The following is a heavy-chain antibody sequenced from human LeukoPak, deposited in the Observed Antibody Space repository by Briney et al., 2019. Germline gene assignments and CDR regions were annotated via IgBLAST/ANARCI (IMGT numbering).Heavy chain of an antibody. CDR1: GYTFTGYY. V-gene: IGHV1-8*02. Sequence: ASVKVSCKASGYTFTGYYMHWVRQAPGQGLEWMGWMNPNSGNTGYAQKFQGRVTMTRNTSITTAYMELNSLRSEDTAVYYCARRPPYCSADSCYGGANFDFWGQGTLVTVSS. CDR3: ARRPPYCSADSCYGGANFDF. D-gene: IGHD2-15*01. J-gene: IGHJ4*02. CDR2: MNPNSGNT.